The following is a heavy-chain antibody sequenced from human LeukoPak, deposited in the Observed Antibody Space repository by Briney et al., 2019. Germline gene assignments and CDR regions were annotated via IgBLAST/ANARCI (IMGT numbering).Heavy chain of an antibody. V-gene: IGHV3-9*01. J-gene: IGHJ4*02. D-gene: IGHD2-2*01. CDR2: ISWNSGSI. Sequence: PGGSLRLSCAASGFTFDDYAMHWVRQAPGKGLEWVSGISWNSGSIGYADSVKGRFTISRDNAKNSLYLQMNSLRAEDTALYYCAKVICSSTGCPLDYWGQGTLVTVSS. CDR3: AKVICSSTGCPLDY. CDR1: GFTFDDYA.